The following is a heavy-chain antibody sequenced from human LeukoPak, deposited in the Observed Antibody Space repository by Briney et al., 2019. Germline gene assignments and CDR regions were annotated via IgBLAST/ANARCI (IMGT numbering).Heavy chain of an antibody. CDR1: GGSFSGYY. CDR3: ARGIPKSQQWLVYFDY. Sequence: KSSETLSLTCAVYGGSFSGYYWSWIRQPPGKGLEWIGEINHSGSTNYNPSLKSRVTISVDTPKNQFSLKLSSVTAADTAVYYCARGIPKSQQWLVYFDYWGQGTLVTVSS. CDR2: INHSGST. V-gene: IGHV4-34*01. J-gene: IGHJ4*02. D-gene: IGHD6-19*01.